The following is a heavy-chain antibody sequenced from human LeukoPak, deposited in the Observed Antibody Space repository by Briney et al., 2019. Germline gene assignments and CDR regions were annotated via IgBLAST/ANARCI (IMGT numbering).Heavy chain of an antibody. CDR3: ARDGYYYGSGSPGTPYYYYYMDV. D-gene: IGHD3-10*01. Sequence: GGSLRLSCAASGFTFSSYSMNWVRQAPGKGLEWVSYISSSSSTIYYADSVKGRFTISRDNAKNSLYLQMNSLRAEDTAVYYCARDGYYYGSGSPGTPYYYYYMDVWGKGTTVTVSS. CDR1: GFTFSSYS. CDR2: ISSSSSTI. V-gene: IGHV3-48*01. J-gene: IGHJ6*03.